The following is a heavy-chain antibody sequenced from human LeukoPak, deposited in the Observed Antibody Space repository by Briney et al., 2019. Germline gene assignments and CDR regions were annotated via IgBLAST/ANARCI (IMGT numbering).Heavy chain of an antibody. J-gene: IGHJ4*02. CDR1: GGSFSGYY. Sequence: SETLSLTCAVYGGSFSGYYWSWIRQPPGKGLEWIGEINHSGSTNYNPSLKSRVTISVDTSENQFSLKLSSVTAADTAVYYCAGREPSRLDYWGQGTLVTVSS. D-gene: IGHD1-14*01. V-gene: IGHV4-34*01. CDR3: AGREPSRLDY. CDR2: INHSGST.